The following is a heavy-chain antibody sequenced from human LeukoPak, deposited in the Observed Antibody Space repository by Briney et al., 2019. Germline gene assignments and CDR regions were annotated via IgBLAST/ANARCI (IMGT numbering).Heavy chain of an antibody. CDR2: ISGSGGST. D-gene: IGHD1-26*01. CDR1: GFTFSSYA. Sequence: GGSLRLSCAASGFTFSSYAMSWVRQAPGKGLEWVSAISGSGGSTYYADSVKGRFTISRDNSKNTLYLQMNSLKTEDTAVYYCTTSSRRATDYWGQGTLVTVSS. V-gene: IGHV3-23*01. J-gene: IGHJ4*02. CDR3: TTSSRRATDY.